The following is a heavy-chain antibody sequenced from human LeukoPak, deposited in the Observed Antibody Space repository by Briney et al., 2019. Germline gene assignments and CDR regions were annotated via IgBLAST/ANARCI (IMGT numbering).Heavy chain of an antibody. Sequence: QAGGSLRLSCAASGFTVSSNYMSWVRQAPGKGLEWVSVIYSCGSTYYADSVKGCFTISRDNVDNSLVLQMDGLTVDDTAVYFCAGAQGDRYLLSHYYYYMDVWGKGTTVTISS. CDR1: GFTVSSNY. CDR2: IYSCGST. D-gene: IGHD2/OR15-2a*01. CDR3: AGAQGDRYLLSHYYYYMDV. J-gene: IGHJ6*03. V-gene: IGHV3-66*01.